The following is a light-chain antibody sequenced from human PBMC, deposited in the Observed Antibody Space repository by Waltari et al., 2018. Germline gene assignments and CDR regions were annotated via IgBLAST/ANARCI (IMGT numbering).Light chain of an antibody. J-gene: IGKJ4*01. CDR1: QSVSSY. CDR2: DAS. CDR3: QQRSKWPLT. Sequence: VLTQSPATLSLSPGDRATLSCRASQSVSSYLAWYQQQPGQAPRLLIYDASNRATGIPARFSGGGSGTDFTLTISSLEPEDSAVYYCQQRSKWPLTFGGGTKVEIK. V-gene: IGKV3-11*01.